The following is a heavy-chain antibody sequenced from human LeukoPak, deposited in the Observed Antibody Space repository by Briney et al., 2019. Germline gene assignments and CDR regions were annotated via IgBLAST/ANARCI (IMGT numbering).Heavy chain of an antibody. Sequence: GGSLRLSCAASGFTFSSYEMNWVRQAPGKGLEWVSYISSSGSTIYYADSVKGRFTISRDNAKNSLYLQMNSLRAEDTAVYYCARLSDYVWGSNHYFDYWGQGTLVAVSS. V-gene: IGHV3-48*03. CDR3: ARLSDYVWGSNHYFDY. D-gene: IGHD3-16*01. CDR2: ISSSGSTI. CDR1: GFTFSSYE. J-gene: IGHJ4*02.